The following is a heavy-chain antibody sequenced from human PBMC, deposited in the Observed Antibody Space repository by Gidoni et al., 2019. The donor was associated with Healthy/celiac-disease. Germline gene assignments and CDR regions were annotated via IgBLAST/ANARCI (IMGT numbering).Heavy chain of an antibody. D-gene: IGHD3-9*01. J-gene: IGHJ4*02. CDR1: GDSISDYN. CDR2: VYQGGTT. Sequence: QVQLQESGPGLVKPSETLSLICAVSGDSISDYNWSWVRQAPGKGLEWVGSVYQGGTTNYNPSLKNRVSTSVDTSKNQFSLRLSSVTAADTAVYFCARSRTGGGKVDFWVQGALVTVAS. CDR3: ARSRTGGGKVDF. V-gene: IGHV4-59*01.